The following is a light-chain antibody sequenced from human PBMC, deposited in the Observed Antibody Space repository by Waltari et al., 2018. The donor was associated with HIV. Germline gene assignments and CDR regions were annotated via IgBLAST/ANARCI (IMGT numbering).Light chain of an antibody. CDR2: GSS. J-gene: IGKJ1*01. CDR1: QSVTTN. CDR3: QQYNHWPWT. V-gene: IGKV3-15*01. Sequence: EIVMTQSPDTLSVSPGERATLSCRASQSVTTNLAWYQQKPGQAPRLLFYGSSTRATGLPDRFSGSGSGTEFTLTINSLQSEDSAVYYCQQYNHWPWTFGQGTTVEIK.